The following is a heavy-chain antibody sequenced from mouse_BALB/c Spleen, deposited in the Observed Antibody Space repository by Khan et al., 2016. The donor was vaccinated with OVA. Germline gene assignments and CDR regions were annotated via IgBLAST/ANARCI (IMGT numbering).Heavy chain of an antibody. CDR3: ARSAYGNFAY. CDR1: GFTFSTYA. V-gene: IGHV5-9-3*01. D-gene: IGHD2-1*01. Sequence: DVQLVESGGGLVKPGGSLKLSCAASGFTFSTYAMSWVRQTPEKRLEWVATINSDGDYTYYPDNVTGRFTISRDNAKNTLYLQMSSLRSEDTAMYDCARSAYGNFAYWGQGTLVTVSA. CDR2: INSDGDYT. J-gene: IGHJ3*01.